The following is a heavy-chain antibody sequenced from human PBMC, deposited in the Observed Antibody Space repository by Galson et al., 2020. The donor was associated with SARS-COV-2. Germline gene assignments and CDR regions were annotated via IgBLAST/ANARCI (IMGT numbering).Heavy chain of an antibody. V-gene: IGHV3-53*01. Sequence: GGSLRLTCAASGFTVSSNYMSWVRQAPGTGLEWVSVIYSGGSTYYADSVKGRFTISRDNSKTTLYLQMNSLRAEDTAVYYCARDLQYYGKDVWGQESTVTVSS. J-gene: IGHJ6*02. CDR2: IYSGGST. D-gene: IGHD4-4*01. CDR1: GFTVSSNY. CDR3: ARDLQYYGKDV.